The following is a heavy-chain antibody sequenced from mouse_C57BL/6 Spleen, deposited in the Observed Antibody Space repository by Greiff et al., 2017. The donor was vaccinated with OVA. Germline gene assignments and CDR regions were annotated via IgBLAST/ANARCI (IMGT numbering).Heavy chain of an antibody. V-gene: IGHV1-62-2*01. CDR3: ARHGDCSSPLDY. Sequence: QVQLKQSGAELVKPGASVKLSCKASGYTFTEYPIHWVQQRSGQGLEWIGWFYPGSGSRKYNAKLKDKATLTSDKTSSKVYMELSRITSEDSTVYFCARHGDCSSPLDYWGQGTTLTVSA. D-gene: IGHD1-1*01. CDR1: GYTFTEYP. CDR2: FYPGSGSR. J-gene: IGHJ2*01.